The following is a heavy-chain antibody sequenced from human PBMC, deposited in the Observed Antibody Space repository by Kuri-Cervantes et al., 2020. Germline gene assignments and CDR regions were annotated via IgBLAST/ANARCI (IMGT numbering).Heavy chain of an antibody. Sequence: GESLKISCAASGFTFSSYWMHWVRQAPGKGLVWVSRINSDGSSTSYADSVKGRFTISRDNAKNTLYLQMNSLRAEDTAAYYCARARWIHDYWGQGTLVTVSS. CDR2: INSDGSST. J-gene: IGHJ4*02. CDR1: GFTFSSYW. V-gene: IGHV3-74*01. D-gene: IGHD2-2*03. CDR3: ARARWIHDY.